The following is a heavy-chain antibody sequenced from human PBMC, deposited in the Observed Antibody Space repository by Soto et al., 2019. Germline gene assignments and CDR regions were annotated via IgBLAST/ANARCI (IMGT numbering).Heavy chain of an antibody. CDR3: ARVPYGDSTFDY. CDR2: ISGSGGRT. J-gene: IGHJ4*02. D-gene: IGHD4-17*01. CDR1: GFTFSSYA. Sequence: PGGSLRLSCAASGFTFSSYAMNWVRQAPGKGLEWVSAISGSGGRTYYVDSVKSRFTISRDNAKNTLYLQMNSLRAEDTAVYYCARVPYGDSTFDYWGQGTLVTVSS. V-gene: IGHV3-23*01.